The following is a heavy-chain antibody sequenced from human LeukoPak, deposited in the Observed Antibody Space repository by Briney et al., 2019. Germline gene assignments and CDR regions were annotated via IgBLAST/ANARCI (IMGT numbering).Heavy chain of an antibody. CDR2: VSSGSNTI. Sequence: PGGSLRLSCAASGFTFSSYSMNWVRQAPGKGLEWVSYVSSGSNTIYYAESVKGRFTISRDNSKNTLYLQMNSLRAEDTAVYYCAKDFWSGYYPNCWGQGTLVTVSS. V-gene: IGHV3-48*01. J-gene: IGHJ4*02. CDR1: GFTFSSYS. CDR3: AKDFWSGYYPNC. D-gene: IGHD3-3*01.